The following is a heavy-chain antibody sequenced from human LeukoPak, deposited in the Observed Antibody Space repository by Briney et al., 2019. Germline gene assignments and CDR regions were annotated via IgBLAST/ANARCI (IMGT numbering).Heavy chain of an antibody. CDR1: GFTFTSYA. J-gene: IGHJ4*02. CDR2: INQGGSDK. V-gene: IGHV3-7*01. Sequence: GGSLRLSCAASGFTFTSYAMSWVRQAPGKGLEWVANINQGGSDKYYVDSVKGRFTISRDNANNLLYLQMNSLRGEDTAVYYCTRDRSRAEDDWGQGTLVTVSS. D-gene: IGHD1-14*01. CDR3: TRDRSRAEDD.